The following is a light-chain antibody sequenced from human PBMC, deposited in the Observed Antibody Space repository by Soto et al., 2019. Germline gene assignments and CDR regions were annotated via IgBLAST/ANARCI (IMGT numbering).Light chain of an antibody. CDR3: QQYNDRPLT. CDR2: GAS. J-gene: IGKJ4*01. CDR1: QSVSSS. Sequence: EIVMTQSPATLSVSPGERATLSCRASQSVSSSLAWCQQKPGQAPRLLIYGASTRATGVPARFSGSGSGTEFTLTISSLQSEDFAVYYCQQYNDRPLTFGGGTKVEIK. V-gene: IGKV3-15*01.